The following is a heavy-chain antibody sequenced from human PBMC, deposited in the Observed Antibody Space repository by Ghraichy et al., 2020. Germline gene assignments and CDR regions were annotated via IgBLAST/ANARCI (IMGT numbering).Heavy chain of an antibody. CDR1: GGSITSDY. CDR3: ARAPLPWDRRAFDI. D-gene: IGHD1-26*01. Sequence: SETLSLTCIVSGGSITSDYWNWIRQSPVNGLEWIGYTHDTGTTFSNPSLKSRVSLSLDTSKNQFTLQLNSVTAADTAVYYCARAPLPWDRRAFDIWGQGTMVTVSS. CDR2: THDTGTT. J-gene: IGHJ3*02. V-gene: IGHV4-59*01.